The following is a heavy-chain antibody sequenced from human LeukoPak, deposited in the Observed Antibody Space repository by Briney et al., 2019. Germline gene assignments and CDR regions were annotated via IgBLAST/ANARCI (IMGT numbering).Heavy chain of an antibody. Sequence: PSETLSLTYTVSGGSISSYYWSWIRQPPGKGLECIAYIYTSGSAIYNPSLKSRVTISVDTSKNQFSLKLSSVTAADTAVYYCARLGVIAAAARGGYYFDYWGQGTLVTVSS. V-gene: IGHV4-4*09. CDR3: ARLGVIAAAARGGYYFDY. D-gene: IGHD6-13*01. CDR2: IYTSGSA. J-gene: IGHJ4*02. CDR1: GGSISSYY.